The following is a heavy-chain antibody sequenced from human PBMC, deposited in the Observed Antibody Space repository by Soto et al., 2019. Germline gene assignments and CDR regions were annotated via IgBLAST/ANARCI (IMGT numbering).Heavy chain of an antibody. CDR1: GGTFNNYA. V-gene: IGHV1-69*01. D-gene: IGHD6-13*01. CDR2: IIPRLGTP. Sequence: QVQLVQSGAEVKKPGSSVKVSCKASGGTFNNYALTWVRQAPGQGLEWMGGIIPRLGTPNYAQRFQGRVTITADESTSTGYMELSSLRSEDTALYYCASSYGPSRYGDYWGQGTLVTVFS. CDR3: ASSYGPSRYGDY. J-gene: IGHJ4*02.